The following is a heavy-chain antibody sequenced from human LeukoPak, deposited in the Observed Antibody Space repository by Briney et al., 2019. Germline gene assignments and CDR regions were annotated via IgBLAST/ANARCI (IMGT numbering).Heavy chain of an antibody. V-gene: IGHV3-48*01. Sequence: PGGSLRLSCAASGFTFSSYSMNWVRQAPGKGLEWVSYISSSSATIYYADSVKGRFTISRDNAKNSLYLQMNSLRAEDTAAYYCGRDLGTVVGGENCFAPGGQETLLTVS. CDR3: GRDLGTVVGGENCFAP. CDR2: ISSSSATI. CDR1: GFTFSSYS. J-gene: IGHJ5*02. D-gene: IGHD3-10*01.